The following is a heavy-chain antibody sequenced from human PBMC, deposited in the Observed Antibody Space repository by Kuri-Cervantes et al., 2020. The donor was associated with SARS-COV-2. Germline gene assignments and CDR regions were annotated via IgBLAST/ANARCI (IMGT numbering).Heavy chain of an antibody. D-gene: IGHD6-13*01. CDR2: ISWNSGSI. Sequence: SLKISFEASGFTYDEYAMHLVRQAPGKGLEWVEGISWNSGSIGYADSVKDRFTISRDNAKNYLYLQMNSLRAEDTALYYCAKDIIAAAGMTIDYWGQGTLVTVSS. V-gene: IGHV3-9*01. CDR3: AKDIIAAAGMTIDY. CDR1: GFTYDEYA. J-gene: IGHJ4*02.